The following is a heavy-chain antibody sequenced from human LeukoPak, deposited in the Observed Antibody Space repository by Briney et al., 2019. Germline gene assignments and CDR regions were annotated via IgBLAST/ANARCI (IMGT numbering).Heavy chain of an antibody. J-gene: IGHJ5*02. D-gene: IGHD3-10*01. V-gene: IGHV3-49*03. Sequence: GGSLRLSCTASGFTFGDYAMSWFRQAPGKGLEWIGFIRSKTYGGTIEYAASVKGRFTISRDDSKSIAYLQMNSLKTEDTAVYYCTRRGRTGWFDPWGQGTLVTVSS. CDR2: IRSKTYGGTI. CDR3: TRRGRTGWFDP. CDR1: GFTFGDYA.